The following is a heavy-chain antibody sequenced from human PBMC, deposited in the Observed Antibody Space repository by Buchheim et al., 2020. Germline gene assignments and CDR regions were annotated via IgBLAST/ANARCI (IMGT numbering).Heavy chain of an antibody. CDR2: ISYDGSNA. CDR1: GFTFSSYG. Sequence: QVQLVESGGGVVQPGRSLRLSCAASGFTFSSYGMHWVRQAPGKGLEWVAVISYDGSNAYYADSVKGRFTISRDNSQNHLSLQMNSLRAEDTAVFYCAKTNYYESSGYIDYWGQGTL. V-gene: IGHV3-30*18. J-gene: IGHJ4*02. CDR3: AKTNYYESSGYIDY. D-gene: IGHD3-22*01.